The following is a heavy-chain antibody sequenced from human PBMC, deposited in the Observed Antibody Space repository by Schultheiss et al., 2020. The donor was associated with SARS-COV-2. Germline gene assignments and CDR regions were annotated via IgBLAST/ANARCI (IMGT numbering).Heavy chain of an antibody. CDR3: ARDQTYDFWSGYYRGMDV. CDR2: ISGSGGST. D-gene: IGHD3-3*01. Sequence: GGSLRLSCAASGFTFDDYAMHWVRQAPGKGLEWVSAISGSGGSTYYADSVKGRFTISRDNSKNTLYLQMNSLRAEDTAVYYCARDQTYDFWSGYYRGMDVWGQGTTVTVSS. CDR1: GFTFDDYA. V-gene: IGHV3-23*01. J-gene: IGHJ6*02.